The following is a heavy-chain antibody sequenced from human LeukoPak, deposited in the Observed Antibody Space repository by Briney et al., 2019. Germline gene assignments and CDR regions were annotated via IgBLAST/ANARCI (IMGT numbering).Heavy chain of an antibody. J-gene: IGHJ6*03. D-gene: IGHD3-22*01. CDR3: AKDSQYYDSSGHYAVYFNYYMDV. CDR2: ISSSGGSA. CDR1: GFTFSSYA. V-gene: IGHV3-23*01. Sequence: GGSLRLSCAASGFTFSSYAMSWVRHAPGKGLEWVSAISSSGGSAYYADSVKGRFTISRDNSKNTLYLQMNSLRAEDTAVYYCAKDSQYYDSSGHYAVYFNYYMDVWGKGTTVTVSS.